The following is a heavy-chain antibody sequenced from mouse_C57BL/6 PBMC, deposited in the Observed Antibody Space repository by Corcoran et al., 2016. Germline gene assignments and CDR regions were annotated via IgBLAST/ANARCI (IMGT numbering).Heavy chain of an antibody. V-gene: IGHV9-3*01. CDR1: GYTFTTYG. CDR3: ARWGYYDYAWFAY. Sequence: QIQLVQSGPELKKPGETVKISCKASGYTFTTYGMSWVKQAPGKGLKWMGWINTYSGVPTYADDFKGRFAFSLETSASTAYLQINNLKNEDTATYFCARWGYYDYAWFAYWGQGTLVTVSA. CDR2: INTYSGVP. J-gene: IGHJ3*01. D-gene: IGHD2-4*01.